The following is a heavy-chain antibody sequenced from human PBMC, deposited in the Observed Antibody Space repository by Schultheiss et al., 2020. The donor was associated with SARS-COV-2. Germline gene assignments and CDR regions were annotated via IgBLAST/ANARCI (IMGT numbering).Heavy chain of an antibody. V-gene: IGHV1-69*13. CDR1: GYTFTSYG. J-gene: IGHJ5*02. CDR3: ARGYGTYYYDSSGYP. CDR2: IIPIFGTA. D-gene: IGHD3-22*01. Sequence: SVKVSCKASGYTFTSYGISWVRQAPGQGLEWMGGIIPIFGTANYAQKFQGRVTITADESTSTAYMELSSLRSEDTAVYYCARGYGTYYYDSSGYPWGQGTLVTVSS.